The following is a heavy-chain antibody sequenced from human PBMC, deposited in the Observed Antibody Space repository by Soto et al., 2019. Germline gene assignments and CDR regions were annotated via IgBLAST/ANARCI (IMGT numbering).Heavy chain of an antibody. Sequence: GLSMRLSCAASGFTFSNAWMSWGLQATGKGLEWVARSKSKTVGGTTDYAAPVRGRFTISRDDSTNTLYLQLNTLKTEDTAVYYCTTDPGSWYFRWTDFDYWGQGTLVTVSS. CDR1: GFTFSNAW. V-gene: IGHV3-15*01. J-gene: IGHJ4*02. D-gene: IGHD6-13*01. CDR3: TTDPGSWYFRWTDFDY. CDR2: SKSKTVGGTT.